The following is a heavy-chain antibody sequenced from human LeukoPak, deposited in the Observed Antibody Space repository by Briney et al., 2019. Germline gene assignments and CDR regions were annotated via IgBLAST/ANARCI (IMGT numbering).Heavy chain of an antibody. J-gene: IGHJ4*02. CDR2: IYYSGST. CDR1: GFTFSSYA. Sequence: GSLRLSCAASGFTFSSYAMSWVRQPPGKGLEWTGSIYYSGSTNYNPSLKSRVTISVDTSKNQFSLKLSSVTAADTAVYYCASHRYYYDSSGYYADYWGQGTLVTVSS. D-gene: IGHD3-22*01. V-gene: IGHV4-59*08. CDR3: ASHRYYYDSSGYYADY.